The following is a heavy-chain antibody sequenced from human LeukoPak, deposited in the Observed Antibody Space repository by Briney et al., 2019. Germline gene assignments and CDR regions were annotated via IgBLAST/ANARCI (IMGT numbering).Heavy chain of an antibody. J-gene: IGHJ4*02. D-gene: IGHD1-26*01. Sequence: PGGSLRLSCAASGVTSSTYSMNWVRQAPGKGLEWGSAISGGGGSKYYADSVRGRFTISRDNSKNKLCLQMNSVRAQDTAVYICAKDWERGLPIFDSWGQGTLVTVSS. CDR3: AKDWERGLPIFDS. V-gene: IGHV3-23*01. CDR1: GVTSSTYS. CDR2: ISGGGGSK.